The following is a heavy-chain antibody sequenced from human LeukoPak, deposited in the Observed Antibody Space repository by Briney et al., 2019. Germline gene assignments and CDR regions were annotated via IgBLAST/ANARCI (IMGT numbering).Heavy chain of an antibody. CDR3: AREGRYYDSRRWYFDL. V-gene: IGHV7-4-1*02. D-gene: IGHD3-22*01. Sequence: ASVKLSCKASGYTFTSYAMNWVRQAPGQGLEWMGWINTNTGNPTYAQGFTGRFVFSLDTSVSTAYLQISSLKAEDTAVYYCAREGRYYDSRRWYFDLWGRGTLVTVSS. J-gene: IGHJ2*01. CDR2: INTNTGNP. CDR1: GYTFTSYA.